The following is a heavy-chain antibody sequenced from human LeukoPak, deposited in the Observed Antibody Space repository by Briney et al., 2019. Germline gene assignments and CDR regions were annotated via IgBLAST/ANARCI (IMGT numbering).Heavy chain of an antibody. J-gene: IGHJ3*02. CDR2: ISWNSGSI. Sequence: GRSLRLSCAASGFTFDDYAMHWVRQAPGKGLEGVSCISWNSGSIGYADSVKGRFTISRDNDKNSLYLQMNSLRAEDTDLYYCAKDIVDYGDYLGAFDIWGQGTMVTVSS. D-gene: IGHD4-17*01. V-gene: IGHV3-9*01. CDR1: GFTFDDYA. CDR3: AKDIVDYGDYLGAFDI.